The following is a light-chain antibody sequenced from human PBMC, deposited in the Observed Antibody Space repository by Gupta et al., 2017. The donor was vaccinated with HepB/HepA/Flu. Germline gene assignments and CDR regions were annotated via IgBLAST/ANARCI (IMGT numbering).Light chain of an antibody. V-gene: IGLV2-14*03. Sequence: QSALTQPASVSGSLGQSITIPSTGTSSDLGAYNHVSWYQQHPAKAPILMIYDVSNRPSGVPNRFSGSKSANTASLTISELLEEDAADYYCSSHTAKNTLVFGGGTKLTVL. CDR2: DVS. J-gene: IGLJ2*01. CDR1: SSDLGAYNH. CDR3: SSHTAKNTLV.